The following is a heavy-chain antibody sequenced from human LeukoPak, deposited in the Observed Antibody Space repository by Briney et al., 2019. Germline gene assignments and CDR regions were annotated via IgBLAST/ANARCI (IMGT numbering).Heavy chain of an antibody. D-gene: IGHD6-19*01. CDR2: IIPILGTA. J-gene: IGHJ5*02. CDR1: GGTFSSYA. V-gene: IGHV1-69*13. Sequence: ASVKVSCKASGGTFSSYAISWVRQAPGQGLEWMGGIIPILGTANYAQKFQGRVTITADESTSTAYMELSSLRSEDTAVYYCARDGDSSGWYNWFDPWGQGTLVTVSS. CDR3: ARDGDSSGWYNWFDP.